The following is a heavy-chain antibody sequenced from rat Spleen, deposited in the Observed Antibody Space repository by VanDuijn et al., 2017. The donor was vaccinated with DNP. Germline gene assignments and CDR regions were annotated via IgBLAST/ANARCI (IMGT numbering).Heavy chain of an antibody. D-gene: IGHD1-11*01. CDR1: GFTFSNYG. V-gene: IGHV5-29*01. Sequence: EVQLVESGGGLVQPGRSLKLSCAASGFTFSNYGMAWVRQAPTKGLEWVATISYDGSSTYYRDSVKGRFTITRDNAKSTLYLQMDSLRSEDTATYCCAGTMNYGGPFAYWGQGTLVTVSS. CDR2: ISYDGSST. CDR3: AGTMNYGGPFAY. J-gene: IGHJ3*01.